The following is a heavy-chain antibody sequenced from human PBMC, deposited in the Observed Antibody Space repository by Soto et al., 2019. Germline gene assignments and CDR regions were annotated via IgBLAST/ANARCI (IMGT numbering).Heavy chain of an antibody. CDR1: GGSISSSSYY. D-gene: IGHD5-12*01. CDR3: TKGGDRGYVD. V-gene: IGHV4-39*01. J-gene: IGHJ4*02. Sequence: SETLSLTCTVSGGSISSSSYYWGWIRQPPGKGLEWIGSIYYSGSTYYNPSLKSRVTISVDTSKNQFSLKLSSVTAADTAVYYCTKGGDRGYVDWGQGTLVTVSS. CDR2: IYYSGST.